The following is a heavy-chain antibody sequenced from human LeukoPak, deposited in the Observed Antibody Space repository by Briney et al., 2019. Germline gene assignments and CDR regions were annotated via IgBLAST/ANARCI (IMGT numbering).Heavy chain of an antibody. CDR3: ARGVGIAVAGTPRRVLRGYRLDY. J-gene: IGHJ4*02. CDR2: INLNSVNT. V-gene: IGHV1-8*01. Sequence: EASVKVSCKASGYTFTSYDINWVRQVTGQGLEWMEWINLNSVNTGYAQKCQGRVTMTRNTSISTAYMELSSLRSEDTAVYYCARGVGIAVAGTPRRVLRGYRLDYWGQGTLVTVSS. CDR1: GYTFTSYD. D-gene: IGHD6-19*01.